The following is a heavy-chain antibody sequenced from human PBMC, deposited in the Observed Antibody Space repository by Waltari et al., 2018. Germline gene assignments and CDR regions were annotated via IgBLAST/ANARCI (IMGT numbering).Heavy chain of an antibody. V-gene: IGHV4-34*02. CDR1: GGSFRGYY. CDR2: TTDSERT. D-gene: IGHD1-1*01. Sequence: QVQLQQWGAGLLKPSETLSLTCAVYGGSFRGYYWSWIRQPPGKGLEWIGKTTDSERTKYNPSLKSRISISVDTSKNQFSRTVVYVTAADAAVYYCARGDGTGKYGDWGQGTTVTDSS. J-gene: IGHJ6*02. CDR3: ARGDGTGKYGD.